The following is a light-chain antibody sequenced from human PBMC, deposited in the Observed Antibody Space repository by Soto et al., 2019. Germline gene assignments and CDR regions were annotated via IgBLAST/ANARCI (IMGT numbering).Light chain of an antibody. CDR2: AAY. CDR1: QSISSY. V-gene: IGKV1-39*01. J-gene: IGKJ1*01. CDR3: QQSYSTPRT. Sequence: DVQMSQSPSSLSASVRDRVTINFRTSQSISSYLNWYQQKPGKVPKLLIYAAYSLQSGVPSRFSGSGSGTDFALTISSLQPEDFATYYCQQSYSTPRTFGQGSMV.